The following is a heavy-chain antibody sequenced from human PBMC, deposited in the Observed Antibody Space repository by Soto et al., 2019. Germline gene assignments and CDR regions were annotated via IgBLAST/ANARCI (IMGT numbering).Heavy chain of an antibody. CDR3: ARHGPWSIVVNWFDP. V-gene: IGHV4-39*01. Sequence: QLQLQESGPGLVKPSETLSLTCTVSGGSISSSSYYWGWIRQPPGKGLEWIGSIYYSGSTYYNPSLKSRVTISVDTSKNQFSLKLSSVTAADTAVYYCARHGPWSIVVNWFDPWGQGTLVTVSS. J-gene: IGHJ5*02. D-gene: IGHD3-16*02. CDR1: GGSISSSSYY. CDR2: IYYSGST.